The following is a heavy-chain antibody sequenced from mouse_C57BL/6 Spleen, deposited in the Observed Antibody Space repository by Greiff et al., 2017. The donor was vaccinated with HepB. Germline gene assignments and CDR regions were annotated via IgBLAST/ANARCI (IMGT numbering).Heavy chain of an antibody. CDR3: ARDGNYEDAMDY. Sequence: VQLQQSGAELVRPGSSVKLSCKASGYTFTSYWMHWVKQRPIQGLEWIGNIDPSDSETHYNQKFKDKATLTVDKSSSTAYMQLSSLTSEDSAVYYCARDGNYEDAMDYWGQGTSVTVSS. CDR2: IDPSDSET. D-gene: IGHD2-1*01. J-gene: IGHJ4*01. CDR1: GYTFTSYW. V-gene: IGHV1-52*01.